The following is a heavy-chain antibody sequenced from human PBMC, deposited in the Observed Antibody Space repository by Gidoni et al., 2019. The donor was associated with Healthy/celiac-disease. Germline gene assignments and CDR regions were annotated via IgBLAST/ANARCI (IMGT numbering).Heavy chain of an antibody. CDR3: ARQYSSSWFYYGMDV. CDR1: GFPSSSYA. J-gene: IGHJ6*02. CDR2: ISYDGSNK. D-gene: IGHD6-13*01. Sequence: QVQLVESGGGLVHPGRSLRLSCAASGFPSSSYAMHWVRQAPGKGLEWVAVISYDGSNKYYADSVKGRFTISRDNSKNTLYLQMNSLRAEDTAVYYCARQYSSSWFYYGMDVWGQGTTVTVSS. V-gene: IGHV3-30-3*01.